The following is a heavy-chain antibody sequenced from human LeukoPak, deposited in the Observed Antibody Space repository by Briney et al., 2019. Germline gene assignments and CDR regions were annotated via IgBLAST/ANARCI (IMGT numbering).Heavy chain of an antibody. CDR3: ARNVLRFLEWLKVRYGMDV. CDR1: GGSFSGYY. V-gene: IGHV4-34*01. Sequence: PSETLSLTCAVYGGSFSGYYRSWIRQPPGKGLEWIGEINPSGSTNYNPSLKSRVTISVDTSKNQFSLKLSSVTAADTAVYYCARNVLRFLEWLKVRYGMDVWGQGTTVTVSS. CDR2: INPSGST. J-gene: IGHJ6*02. D-gene: IGHD3-3*01.